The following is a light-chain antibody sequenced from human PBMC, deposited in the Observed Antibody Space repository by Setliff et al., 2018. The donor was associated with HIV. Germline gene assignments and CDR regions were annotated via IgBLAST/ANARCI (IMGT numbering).Light chain of an antibody. V-gene: IGLV2-14*03. Sequence: QSALAQPASVSGSPGQSITMSCTGTSSDVGGHNYVSWYQQHPGKAPKLMIYDVTNRPSGVSNRFSGSKSGNTASLTISGLQAEDEADYYCNSYTSSATIIFGGGTKVTVL. CDR2: DVT. CDR1: SSDVGGHNY. J-gene: IGLJ2*01. CDR3: NSYTSSATII.